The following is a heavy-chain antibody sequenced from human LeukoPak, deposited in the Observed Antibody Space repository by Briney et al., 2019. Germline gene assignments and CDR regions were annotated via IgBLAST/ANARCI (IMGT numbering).Heavy chain of an antibody. CDR3: AKASLGGYCNGGSCSPFDY. CDR2: LTDSGGDT. Sequence: GGSLRLSCAASGFPFSSFAMSWVRQAPGKGLEWVSLLTDSGGDTYYADSVKGRFTISRDNSRNTLYLQMDSLRIEDTAVYYCAKASLGGYCNGGSCSPFDYWGQGTLVTVSS. J-gene: IGHJ4*02. V-gene: IGHV3-23*01. D-gene: IGHD2-15*01. CDR1: GFPFSSFA.